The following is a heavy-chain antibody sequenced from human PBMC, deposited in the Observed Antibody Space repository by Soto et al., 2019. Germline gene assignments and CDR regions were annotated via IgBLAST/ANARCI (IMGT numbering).Heavy chain of an antibody. Sequence: QVQLVQSGAEVKKPGSSGKVSCKASGGTFSSYAISWVRQAPGQGLEWMGGIIPIFGTANYAQKFQGRVTITADESTSTAYMELSSLRSEDTAVYYCARDITMVRGVIIKGPRYYYGMDVWGQGTTVTVSS. V-gene: IGHV1-69*01. CDR2: IIPIFGTA. CDR1: GGTFSSYA. D-gene: IGHD3-10*01. CDR3: ARDITMVRGVIIKGPRYYYGMDV. J-gene: IGHJ6*02.